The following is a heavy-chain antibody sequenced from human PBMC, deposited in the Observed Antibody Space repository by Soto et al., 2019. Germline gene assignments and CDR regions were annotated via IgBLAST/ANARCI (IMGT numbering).Heavy chain of an antibody. V-gene: IGHV1-18*01. CDR2: INPYNGNT. CDR3: ARNDYGDYDDALDI. CDR1: GGTFSSYT. J-gene: IGHJ3*02. Sequence: ASVKVSCKASGGTFSSYTISWVRQAPGQGLEWMGWINPYNGNTNSAQKLQGRVTMTTDTSTSTAYMELRSLRSDDTAVYYCARNDYGDYDDALDIWGQGTMVTVSS. D-gene: IGHD4-17*01.